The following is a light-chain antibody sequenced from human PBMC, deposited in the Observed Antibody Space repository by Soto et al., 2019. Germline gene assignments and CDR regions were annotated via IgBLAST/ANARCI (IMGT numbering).Light chain of an antibody. V-gene: IGKV1-5*01. CDR1: QSISSW. CDR2: DAS. CDR3: QQYQSYSRT. Sequence: DIQMTQSPTTLSASVGDRVTITCRASQSISSWLAWYQQKPGKAPKLLIYDASSLESGVPSRFSGSGSGTEFTLTISSLQPDDFATYYCQQYQSYSRTFGQGTKV. J-gene: IGKJ1*01.